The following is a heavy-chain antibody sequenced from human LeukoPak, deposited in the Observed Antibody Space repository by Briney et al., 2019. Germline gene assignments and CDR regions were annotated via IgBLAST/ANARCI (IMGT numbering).Heavy chain of an antibody. CDR3: ARGTPPTYVWGSYRLGYAFDI. D-gene: IGHD3-16*02. V-gene: IGHV1-69*05. CDR2: IIPIFGTA. CDR1: GGTFSSYA. Sequence: GASVKVSCKASGGTFSSYAISWVRQAPGQGLEWMGGIIPIFGTANYAQKFQGRVTITTDESTSTAYMELSSLRSEDTAVYYCARGTPPTYVWGSYRLGYAFDIWGQGTMVTVSS. J-gene: IGHJ3*02.